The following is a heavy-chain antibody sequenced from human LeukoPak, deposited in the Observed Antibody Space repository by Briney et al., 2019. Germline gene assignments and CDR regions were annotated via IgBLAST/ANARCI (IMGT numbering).Heavy chain of an antibody. D-gene: IGHD2-8*01. CDR2: INHSGST. J-gene: IGHJ4*02. CDR1: GGSFSGYY. CDR3: ARRDVLTVYAIQY. Sequence: TSETLSLTCAVYGGSFSGYYWSWIRQPPGKGLEWIGEINHSGSTNYNPSLKSRVTISVDTSKNQFSLKLSSVTAADTAVYYCARRDVLTVYAIQYWGQGTLVTVSS. V-gene: IGHV4-34*01.